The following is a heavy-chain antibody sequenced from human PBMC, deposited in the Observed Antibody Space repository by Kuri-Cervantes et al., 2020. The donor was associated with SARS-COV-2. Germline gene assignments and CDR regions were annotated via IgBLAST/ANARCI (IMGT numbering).Heavy chain of an antibody. CDR3: ATARDWFDP. CDR1: GGSISSSSYY. Sequence: GSLRPSCTVPGGSISSSSYYWGWIRQRPGKELEWIGSIYYSGSTYYNPSLKSRVTISVDTSKNLFSLKLSSVTAADTAVYYCATARDWFDPWGQGTLVTVSS. CDR2: IYYSGST. J-gene: IGHJ5*02. V-gene: IGHV4-39*07.